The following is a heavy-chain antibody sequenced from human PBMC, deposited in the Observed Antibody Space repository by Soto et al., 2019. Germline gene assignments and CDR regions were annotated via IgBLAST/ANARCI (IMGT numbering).Heavy chain of an antibody. CDR1: GGSISSSSYY. V-gene: IGHV4-31*03. CDR3: ARVDTSMGATCVSY. D-gene: IGHD1-26*01. Sequence: SETLSLTCTVSGGSISSSSYYWSWIRQHPGKGLEWIGYIYYSGSTYYNPSLKSRVTISVDTSKNQFSLKLSSVTAADTAVYYCARVDTSMGATCVSYWGQGTLVTVSS. J-gene: IGHJ4*02. CDR2: IYYSGST.